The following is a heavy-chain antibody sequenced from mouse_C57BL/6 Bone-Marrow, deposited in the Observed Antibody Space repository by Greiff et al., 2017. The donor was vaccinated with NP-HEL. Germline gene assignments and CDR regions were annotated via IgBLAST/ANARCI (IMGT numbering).Heavy chain of an antibody. V-gene: IGHV1-55*01. CDR1: GYTFTSYW. CDR3: ARPRSTMVSDY. J-gene: IGHJ2*01. Sequence: VQLQQPGAELVKPGASVKMSCKASGYTFTSYWITWVKQRPGQGLEWIGDIYPGSGSTNYNEKFKSKATLTVDTSSSTAYMQLRSLTSEDSAVYYCARPRSTMVSDYWGQGTTLTVSS. CDR2: IYPGSGST. D-gene: IGHD2-2*01.